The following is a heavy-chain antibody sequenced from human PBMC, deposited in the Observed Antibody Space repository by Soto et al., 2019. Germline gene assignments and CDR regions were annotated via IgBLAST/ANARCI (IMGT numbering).Heavy chain of an antibody. D-gene: IGHD5-18*01. Sequence: SETLSLTCTVSGGSISSGDYYWSWIRQPPGKGLEWIGYIYYSGSTYYNPSLKSRVTISVDTSKNQFSLKLSSVTAADTAVYYCARESRYNYGVYYYYGVDVWGQGTTVTVSS. CDR1: GGSISSGDYY. J-gene: IGHJ6*02. CDR2: IYYSGST. V-gene: IGHV4-30-4*01. CDR3: ARESRYNYGVYYYYGVDV.